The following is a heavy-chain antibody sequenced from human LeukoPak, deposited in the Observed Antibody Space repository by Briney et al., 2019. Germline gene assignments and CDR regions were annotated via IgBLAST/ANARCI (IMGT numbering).Heavy chain of an antibody. CDR1: GLSVSSNY. V-gene: IGHV3-66*04. CDR2: IYRDGSS. CDR3: ARHRLAANVFVKVRGEFDY. D-gene: IGHD6-13*01. J-gene: IGHJ4*02. Sequence: GGSLRLSCVASGLSVSSNYMSWVRQAPGKGLEWVSVIYRDGSSYYAESVKGRFTISRDNSKNTLYIQMNSLRAEDTAVYYCARHRLAANVFVKVRGEFDYWGSGTLVTVSS.